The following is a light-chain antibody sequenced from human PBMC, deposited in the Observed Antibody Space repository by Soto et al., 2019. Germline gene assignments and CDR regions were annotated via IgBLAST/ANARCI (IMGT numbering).Light chain of an antibody. J-gene: IGKJ1*01. V-gene: IGKV1-5*01. Sequence: EIQITQSPSTLSASVGDRVTITCRASQSISSWLAWYQQKPGKAPKLLIYDASALPRGVPSRFSGSGSGTKFTLTIASLQPDDFATYYCQQYETFSGTFGPGTKVDI. CDR1: QSISSW. CDR2: DAS. CDR3: QQYETFSGT.